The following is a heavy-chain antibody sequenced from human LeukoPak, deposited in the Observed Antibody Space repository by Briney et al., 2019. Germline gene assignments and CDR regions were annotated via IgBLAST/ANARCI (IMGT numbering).Heavy chain of an antibody. D-gene: IGHD1-26*01. CDR2: IYTSGST. Sequence: PSETLSLTCTVSGGSISSGSYYWSWIRQPVGKGLEWIGRIYTSGSTNYNPSLKSRVTISVDTSKNQFSLKLSSVTAADTAVYYCARDRDLWDPDAFDIWGQGTMVTVSS. CDR3: ARDRDLWDPDAFDI. V-gene: IGHV4-61*02. J-gene: IGHJ3*02. CDR1: GGSISSGSYY.